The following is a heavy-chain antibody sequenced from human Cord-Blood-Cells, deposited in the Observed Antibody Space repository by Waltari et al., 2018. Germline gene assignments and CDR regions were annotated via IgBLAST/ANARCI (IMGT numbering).Heavy chain of an antibody. CDR1: GYTFPSYY. CDR3: ARDRGPNDAFDI. Sequence: QVQLVQAGAEVKKPGASVKVSCKASGYTFPSYYMHSLRQAPGQGLEWMGIINTSGGSISYAQKFQGRVTMTRDTSTSTVYMELSSLRSEDTAVYYCARDRGPNDAFDIWGQGTMVTVSS. V-gene: IGHV1-46*01. J-gene: IGHJ3*02. CDR2: INTSGGSI. D-gene: IGHD3-10*01.